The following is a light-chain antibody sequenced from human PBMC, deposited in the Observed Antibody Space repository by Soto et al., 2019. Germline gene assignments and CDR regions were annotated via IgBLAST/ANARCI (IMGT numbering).Light chain of an antibody. CDR1: SSDVGGYNY. V-gene: IGLV2-14*01. CDR2: EVS. J-gene: IGLJ3*02. CDR3: GSYTSSSTVV. Sequence: QSALTQPASVSGSPGQSITISCTGTSSDVGGYNYVSWYQQHPGKAPKLMIYEVSNRPSGVSNRFSGSKSGNMASLTISGLQAGDEADYYCGSYTSSSTVVFGGGTKLTVL.